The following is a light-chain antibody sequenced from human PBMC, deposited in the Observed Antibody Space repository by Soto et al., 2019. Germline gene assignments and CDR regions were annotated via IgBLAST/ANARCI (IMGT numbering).Light chain of an antibody. CDR2: DVS. CDR3: SSYTSATTYV. CDR1: SSDVGAYNY. J-gene: IGLJ1*01. V-gene: IGLV2-14*01. Sequence: QSALTQPASVSGSPGQSITISCTGTSSDVGAYNYDSWYQQYPGEAPKVIIYDVSHRPAGVSNRFSGSKSGNTASLIISGLQTQDEADYYCSSYTSATTYVFGTGTKVTVL.